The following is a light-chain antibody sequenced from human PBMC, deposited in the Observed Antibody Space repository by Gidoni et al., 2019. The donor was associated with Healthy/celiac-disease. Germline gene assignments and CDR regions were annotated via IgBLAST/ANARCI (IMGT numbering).Light chain of an antibody. Sequence: DIQMTQSPSTLSASVGDRVIITCRASQNINGWLAWYQKKSGKAPKLLIYKASSLESGVPSRFSGSGSGTEFTLTISSLQPDDFATYYCQQYNSYTWGFSFGPGTKVDIK. CDR2: KAS. J-gene: IGKJ3*01. CDR3: QQYNSYTWGFS. CDR1: QNINGW. V-gene: IGKV1-5*03.